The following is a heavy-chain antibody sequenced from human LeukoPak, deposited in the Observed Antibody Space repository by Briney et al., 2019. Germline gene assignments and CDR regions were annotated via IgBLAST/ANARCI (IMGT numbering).Heavy chain of an antibody. Sequence: SETLSLTCTVSGGSVSTYFWSWIRQPPGKGLEWIGYIYYSGSTNYNPSLKSRVIISVDTSMNQFSLKLSSVTAADTAVYYCARDLHDFWSGGFDPWGQGTLVTVSS. CDR1: GGSVSTYF. V-gene: IGHV4-59*02. D-gene: IGHD3-3*01. CDR3: ARDLHDFWSGGFDP. CDR2: IYYSGST. J-gene: IGHJ5*02.